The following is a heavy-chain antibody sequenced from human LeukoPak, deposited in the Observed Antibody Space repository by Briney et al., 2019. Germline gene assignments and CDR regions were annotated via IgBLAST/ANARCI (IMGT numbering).Heavy chain of an antibody. CDR1: GFTFSSYA. V-gene: IGHV3-30-3*01. J-gene: IGHJ4*02. CDR3: AKDIRRSGVPGDY. CDR2: ISYDGSNK. Sequence: GGSLRLSCAASGFTFSSYAMHWVRQAPGKGLEWVAVISYDGSNKYYADSVKGRFTISRDNSKNTLYLQMNSLRAEDTAVYYCAKDIRRSGVPGDYWGQGTLVTVSS. D-gene: IGHD3-3*01.